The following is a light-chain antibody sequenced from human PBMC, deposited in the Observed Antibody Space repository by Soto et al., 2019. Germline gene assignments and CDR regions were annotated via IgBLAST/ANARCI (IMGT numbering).Light chain of an antibody. V-gene: IGKV1-39*01. CDR1: QSINTY. CDR2: SSS. J-gene: IGKJ3*01. Sequence: FQMTQSPSSLSASVGDRVTITCRASQSINTYLNWYQFKAGKAPKLLIFSSSNLQTGVPSRFSGSGSGTHFTLTITRLQPEDSATFYCQQSYSTRFTFGPGTQVEI. CDR3: QQSYSTRFT.